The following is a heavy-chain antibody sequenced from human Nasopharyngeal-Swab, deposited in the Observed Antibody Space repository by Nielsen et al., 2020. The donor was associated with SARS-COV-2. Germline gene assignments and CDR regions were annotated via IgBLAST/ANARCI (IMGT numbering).Heavy chain of an antibody. CDR1: GYTLTELS. Sequence: ASVMVSCKVSGYTLTELSMHWLRQAPGKGLDWMGGFDPEDGETIYAQKFQGRVTMTEDTSTDTAYMELSSLRSEDTAVYYCETSPGIVGATKWFDPWGQGTLVTVSS. J-gene: IGHJ5*02. CDR3: ETSPGIVGATKWFDP. V-gene: IGHV1-24*01. D-gene: IGHD1-26*01. CDR2: FDPEDGET.